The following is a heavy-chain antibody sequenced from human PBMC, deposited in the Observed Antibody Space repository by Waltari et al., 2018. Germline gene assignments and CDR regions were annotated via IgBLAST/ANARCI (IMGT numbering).Heavy chain of an antibody. CDR2: GSGGGGTT. Sequence: EVQVLESGGGLVQPGGSLRLSCAASGFTFTNYPMTWVRQAPGKGLEGVSSGSGGGGTTYDADSVKGRFTISRDNSKNTLFLQMNSLRAEDTAVYYCGTSPDYSTSEGYWGQGTLVTVSS. D-gene: IGHD4-4*01. CDR1: GFTFTNYP. V-gene: IGHV3-23*01. CDR3: GTSPDYSTSEGY. J-gene: IGHJ4*02.